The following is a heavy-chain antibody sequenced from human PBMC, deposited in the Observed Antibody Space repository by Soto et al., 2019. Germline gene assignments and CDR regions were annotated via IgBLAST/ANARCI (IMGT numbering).Heavy chain of an antibody. D-gene: IGHD3-10*01. CDR1: GYSFTGYW. J-gene: IGHJ4*02. V-gene: IGHV5-51*01. CDR2: IYPTDSDI. Sequence: PGESLKISCKTSGYSFTGYWVAWVRQTPRRGLEWMGIIYPTDSDIRYSPSFQGQVTISADKSISTVYLQWSSLKASDTAMYYCARQDGFGLYYFDYWSQGTLVTVSS. CDR3: ARQDGFGLYYFDY.